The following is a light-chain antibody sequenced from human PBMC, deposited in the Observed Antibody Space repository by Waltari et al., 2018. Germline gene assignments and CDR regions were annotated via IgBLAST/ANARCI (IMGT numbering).Light chain of an antibody. V-gene: IGKV2-28*01. CDR2: LGS. J-gene: IGKJ4*01. Sequence: DIVMTQSPFSLPVTPGEPASISCRSSRSLLHSNGYNYLDWYLQKPGQYPRLLIYLGSTRASGVPDRFSGSGSGTDFTLRISRVEAEDVGVYYCMQASHTPSVAFGGGTKVEIK. CDR3: MQASHTPSVA. CDR1: RSLLHSNGYNY.